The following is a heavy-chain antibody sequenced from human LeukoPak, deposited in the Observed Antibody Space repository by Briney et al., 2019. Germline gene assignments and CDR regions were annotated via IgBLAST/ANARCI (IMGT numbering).Heavy chain of an antibody. V-gene: IGHV3-30*02. CDR3: AKEGARLGTAVSGPFDY. J-gene: IGHJ4*02. CDR2: IRYDGSNK. Sequence: PGGSLRLSCAASGFTFSSYGMHWVRQAPGKGLEWVAFIRYDGSNKYYADSVKGRFTISRDNAKNSLYVQMNSLRPGDTALYYCAKEGARLGTAVSGPFDYWGQGTLVTVSS. D-gene: IGHD6-13*01. CDR1: GFTFSSYG.